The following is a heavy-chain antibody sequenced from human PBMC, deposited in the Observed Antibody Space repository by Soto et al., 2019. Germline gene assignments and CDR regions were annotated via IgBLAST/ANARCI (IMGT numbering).Heavy chain of an antibody. J-gene: IGHJ5*02. Sequence: SETLSLTCTFSCSSMSSGGYYWTWIRQSPGKGLEWIGYIYYSGSTYYNPSLESRVAISLDTSRSQFSLTLHSVTAADTAIYYCARDRHNNFFAPWGQGTLVTIS. CDR2: IYYSGST. CDR3: ARDRHNNFFAP. V-gene: IGHV4-31*03. D-gene: IGHD6-6*01. CDR1: CSSMSSGGYY.